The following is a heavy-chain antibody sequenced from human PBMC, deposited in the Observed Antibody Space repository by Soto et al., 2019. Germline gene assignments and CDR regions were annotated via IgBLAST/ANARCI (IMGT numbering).Heavy chain of an antibody. V-gene: IGHV4-34*01. J-gene: IGHJ4*02. Sequence: PSXTLYLTCAVYGGSISGHYWNWIRQPPGKGLEWIGYISHSGSTYYNPSLKSRVTISVDRSKNQFSLKLSSVTAADTAVYYCARGGLLPDYWGQGTLVTVSS. CDR3: ARGGLLPDY. D-gene: IGHD6-19*01. CDR1: GGSISGHY. CDR2: ISHSGST.